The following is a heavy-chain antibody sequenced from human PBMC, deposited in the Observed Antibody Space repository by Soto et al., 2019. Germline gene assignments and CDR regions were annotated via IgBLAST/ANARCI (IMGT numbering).Heavy chain of an antibody. CDR1: GDSVVKYY. CDR2: IHSTRSP. V-gene: IGHV4-4*07. J-gene: IGHJ5*02. D-gene: IGHD4-17*01. CDR3: ARSPAYGDYANLDT. Sequence: SETLSLTCPVSGDSVVKYYCSCVRHPSLKGLEWIGRIHSTRSPNYNPSLKSRVTMSVDTSKNQFSLKLNLTSVTAADTAVYYCARSPAYGDYANLDTWGQGTLVTVSS.